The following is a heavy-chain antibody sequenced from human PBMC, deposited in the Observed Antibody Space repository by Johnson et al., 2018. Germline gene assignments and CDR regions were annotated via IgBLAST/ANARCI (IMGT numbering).Heavy chain of an antibody. Sequence: QVQLQESGPGLVKPSETLSLICTVSGVSLSLHQWDWIRQAPGKGLEWIGVIYEDGSTNYNPSLKSRVTQSVDRSKNQFSLKLTSATAADTAVYYLARESFSMRTGNDGFDLWGQGTKVNVSS. D-gene: IGHD2/OR15-2a*01. CDR1: GVSLSLHQ. CDR3: ARESFSMRTGNDGFDL. CDR2: IYEDGST. J-gene: IGHJ3*01. V-gene: IGHV4-59*11.